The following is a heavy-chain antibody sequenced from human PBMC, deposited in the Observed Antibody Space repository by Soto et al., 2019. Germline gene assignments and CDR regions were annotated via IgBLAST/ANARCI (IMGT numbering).Heavy chain of an antibody. CDR1: SGSISSANW. CDR3: ARHLSTPGTRGFDS. V-gene: IGHV4-4*02. Sequence: PSETLSLTCAVSSGSISSANWWSWVRQPPGKGLEWIGEIYLGGTTNYNPSLKSRVTMSIDNYKSQFFLNLASVTAADTAVYYCARHLSTPGTRGFDSWGQGTLVTVSS. CDR2: IYLGGTT. J-gene: IGHJ4*02.